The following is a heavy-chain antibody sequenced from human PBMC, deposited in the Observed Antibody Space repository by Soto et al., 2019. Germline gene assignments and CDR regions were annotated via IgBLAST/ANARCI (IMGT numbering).Heavy chain of an antibody. V-gene: IGHV4-59*01. D-gene: IGHD2-8*01. Sequence: LSLTCTVSGGSISNFYWSWIRQPPGKGLEWIGYISYSGNTNYNPSLKSRVSTSVDTSKNQLSLNLTSVTAADTAVYYCARAPMVLSRSYFDSWGQGTPVTVSS. CDR2: ISYSGNT. CDR3: ARAPMVLSRSYFDS. CDR1: GGSISNFY. J-gene: IGHJ4*02.